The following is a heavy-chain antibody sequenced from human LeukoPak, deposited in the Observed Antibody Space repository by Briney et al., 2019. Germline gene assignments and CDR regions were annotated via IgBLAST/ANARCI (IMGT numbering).Heavy chain of an antibody. J-gene: IGHJ4*02. V-gene: IGHV3-48*04. CDR1: GFTFSSYS. Sequence: GGSLRLSCAASGFTFSSYSMNWVRQAPGKGQEWVSYISSSSSTIYYADSVKGRFTISRDNAKNSLYLQMNSLRVEDTAVYYCARNYGIFGVVTPFDYWGQGTLVTVSS. D-gene: IGHD3-3*01. CDR2: ISSSSSTI. CDR3: ARNYGIFGVVTPFDY.